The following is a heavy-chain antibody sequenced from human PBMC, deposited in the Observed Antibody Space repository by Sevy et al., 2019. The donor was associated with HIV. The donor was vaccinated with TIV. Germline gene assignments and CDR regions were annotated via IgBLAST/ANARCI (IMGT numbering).Heavy chain of an antibody. J-gene: IGHJ4*02. Sequence: SETLSLTCAVYGGSFSGYYWSWIRQPPGKGLEWIGEINHSGSTNYNPSLKSRVTISVDTSKNQFSLKLSFVTAADTAVYYCARGGGGAAAGLDYWGQGTLVTVSS. CDR3: ARGGGGAAAGLDY. CDR1: GGSFSGYY. D-gene: IGHD6-13*01. V-gene: IGHV4-34*01. CDR2: INHSGST.